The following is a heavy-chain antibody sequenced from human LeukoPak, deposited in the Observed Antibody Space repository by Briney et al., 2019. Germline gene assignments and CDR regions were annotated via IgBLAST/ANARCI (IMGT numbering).Heavy chain of an antibody. J-gene: IGHJ3*02. Sequence: PSETLSLTCTVSGGSISSYYWSWVRQPPGKGLEWIGYIYYSGSTNYNPSLKSRVTISVDTSKNQFSLKLSSVTAADTAMYYCARDSGGRDAFDIWGQGTMVTVSS. CDR1: GGSISSYY. D-gene: IGHD3-10*01. CDR2: IYYSGST. V-gene: IGHV4-59*01. CDR3: ARDSGGRDAFDI.